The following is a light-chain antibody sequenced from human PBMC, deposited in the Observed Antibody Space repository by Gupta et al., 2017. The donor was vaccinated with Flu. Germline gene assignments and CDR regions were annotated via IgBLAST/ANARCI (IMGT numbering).Light chain of an antibody. Sequence: SSERTQSPSRSVSPGQTARITCSGDAVAQKYAYWYQKRPGHAPLLLIYKDTERPSGTPERFSASTSAATVTTTTSGVQAEEEADDYCHSPDTTSNNWVFGGGTRLTVL. CDR2: KDT. J-gene: IGLJ3*02. CDR3: HSPDTTSNNWV. CDR1: AVAQKY. V-gene: IGLV3-25*02.